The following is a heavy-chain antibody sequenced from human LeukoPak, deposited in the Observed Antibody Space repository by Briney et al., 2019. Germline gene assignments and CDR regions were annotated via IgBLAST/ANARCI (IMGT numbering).Heavy chain of an antibody. Sequence: PGGSLRPSCVASGFTFSNYAMSWVRQAPGKGLEWVSAITGSGGITYYADSVKGRFTISRDNSKNTLYLQMNGLRAEDTAVYYCAKWGDYDVLTGYYDPDYWGQGTLVTVSS. CDR3: AKWGDYDVLTGYYDPDY. D-gene: IGHD3-9*01. J-gene: IGHJ4*02. V-gene: IGHV3-23*01. CDR2: ITGSGGIT. CDR1: GFTFSNYA.